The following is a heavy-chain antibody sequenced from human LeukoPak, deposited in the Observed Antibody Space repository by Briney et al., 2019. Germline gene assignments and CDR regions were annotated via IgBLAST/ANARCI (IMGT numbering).Heavy chain of an antibody. Sequence: ASVKVSCKASGYTLTRYGISWVRQAPGQGREWMGWISAYNGNTNYAQKLQGRVTMTTDTSPSTAYMELRRLRSDDTAVYYCAVCSSTSSRWFDPWGQGTLVTVSS. CDR2: ISAYNGNT. J-gene: IGHJ5*02. CDR3: AVCSSTSSRWFDP. V-gene: IGHV1-18*01. CDR1: GYTLTRYG. D-gene: IGHD2-2*01.